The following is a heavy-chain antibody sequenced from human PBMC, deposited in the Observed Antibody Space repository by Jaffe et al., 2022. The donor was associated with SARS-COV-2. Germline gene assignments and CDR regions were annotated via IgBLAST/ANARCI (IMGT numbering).Heavy chain of an antibody. Sequence: EVQLLESGGGLVQPGGSLRLSCAASGFTFSSYAMSWVRQAPGKGLEWVSAISGSGGSTYYADSVKGRFTISRDNSKNTLYLQMNSLRAEDTAVYYCAKRGGYDILTGYPPPYYYYYGMDVWGQGTTVTVSS. V-gene: IGHV3-23*01. CDR3: AKRGGYDILTGYPPPYYYYYGMDV. D-gene: IGHD3-9*01. CDR2: ISGSGGST. J-gene: IGHJ6*02. CDR1: GFTFSSYA.